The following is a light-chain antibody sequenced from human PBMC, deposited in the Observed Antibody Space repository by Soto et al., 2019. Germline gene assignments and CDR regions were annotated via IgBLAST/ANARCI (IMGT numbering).Light chain of an antibody. Sequence: DIQMTQSPSTLSASVGDRVTITCRASQSISNWLAWYQQKPGKAPKLLIYRASSLESGVPSRFSGSESGTEFTLTISSLQPDDFATYYCQQYNSYSPRLTFGGGTKVETK. V-gene: IGKV1-5*03. CDR2: RAS. CDR3: QQYNSYSPRLT. CDR1: QSISNW. J-gene: IGKJ4*01.